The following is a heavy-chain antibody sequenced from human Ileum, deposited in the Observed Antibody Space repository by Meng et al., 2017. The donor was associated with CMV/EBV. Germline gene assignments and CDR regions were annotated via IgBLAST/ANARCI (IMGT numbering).Heavy chain of an antibody. V-gene: IGHV3-7*01. Sequence: GGSLRLSCAASGFTFRDFWMTWVRQAPGKGLEWVAEINKDGSGKYYVDSVRGRFTISRDNAKNSLYLQINSLRAEDTAVYYCGRDPEFGALDYWGQGMLVTVSS. D-gene: IGHD3-10*01. J-gene: IGHJ4*02. CDR3: GRDPEFGALDY. CDR1: GFTFRDFW. CDR2: INKDGSGK.